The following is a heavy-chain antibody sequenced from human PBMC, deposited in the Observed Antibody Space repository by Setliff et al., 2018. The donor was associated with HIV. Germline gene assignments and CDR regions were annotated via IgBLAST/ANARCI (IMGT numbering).Heavy chain of an antibody. V-gene: IGHV4-61*09. D-gene: IGHD3-10*01. CDR1: GGSISSGSYY. J-gene: IGHJ5*02. Sequence: SETLSLTCTVSGGSISSGSYYWSWIRQPAGKGLEWIGHIYTSGSTNYNPSLKSRVTISVDTSKNRFSLTMTSVTAADTAVYYCARHRQISDWFDPWGQGILVTVSS. CDR2: IYTSGST. CDR3: ARHRQISDWFDP.